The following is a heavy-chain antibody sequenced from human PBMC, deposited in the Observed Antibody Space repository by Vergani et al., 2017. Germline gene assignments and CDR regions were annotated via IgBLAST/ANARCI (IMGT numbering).Heavy chain of an antibody. Sequence: QVQLQESGPGLVKTSETLSLTCAVSGYSISSGYYWGWIRQPPGKGLEWIGSIYHSGSTYYNPSLKSRVTISVDTSKNQFSLKLSSVTAADTAVYYCASFPKYSRGPWGQGTLVTVSS. CDR1: GYSISSGYY. CDR3: ASFPKYSRGP. J-gene: IGHJ5*02. CDR2: IYHSGST. V-gene: IGHV4-38-2*01. D-gene: IGHD2-21*01.